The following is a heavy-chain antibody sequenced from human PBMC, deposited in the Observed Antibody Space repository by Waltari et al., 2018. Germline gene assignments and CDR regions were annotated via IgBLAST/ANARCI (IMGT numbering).Heavy chain of an antibody. CDR1: GFTFDDYA. CDR3: AKVMGATRGYFDY. J-gene: IGHJ4*02. D-gene: IGHD1-26*01. Sequence: EVQLVESGGGLVQPGRSLRLSCAASGFTFDDYAMHWVRQAPGKGLECVSGISWDSGSIGYVDSVKGRFTISRYNAKNSLYLQMNSLRAEDTALYYCAKVMGATRGYFDYWGQGTLVTVSS. CDR2: ISWDSGSI. V-gene: IGHV3-9*01.